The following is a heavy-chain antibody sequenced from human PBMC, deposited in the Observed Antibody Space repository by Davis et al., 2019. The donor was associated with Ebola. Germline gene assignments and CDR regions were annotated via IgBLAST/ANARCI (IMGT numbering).Heavy chain of an antibody. CDR1: GGSVSSGSYY. CDR2: IYNSGST. D-gene: IGHD6-19*01. CDR3: ASPRVSSYSSGWYGAVY. Sequence: PSETLSLTCTVSGGSVSSGSYYWSWIRQPPGKGLEWIGYIYNSGSTNYNPSLKSRVTISVDKSKNQFSLKLSSVTAADTAVYYCASPRVSSYSSGWYGAVYWGQGTLVTVSS. V-gene: IGHV4-61*01. J-gene: IGHJ4*02.